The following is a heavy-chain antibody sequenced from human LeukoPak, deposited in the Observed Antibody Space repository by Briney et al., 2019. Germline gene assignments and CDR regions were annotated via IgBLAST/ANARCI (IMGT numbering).Heavy chain of an antibody. V-gene: IGHV3-74*01. CDR2: ICPDGTVT. CDR3: VREFPSGRQ. J-gene: IGHJ4*01. Sequence: GGSLRLSCAASGFTFSTYCMHWVRQAPGKGPMWVSRICPDGTVTNYADSVKARFIISRDNARNTVYLQMNSLRVEDTAVYYCVREFPSGRQWGPGTLVTVSS. D-gene: IGHD2-21*01. CDR1: GFTFSTYC.